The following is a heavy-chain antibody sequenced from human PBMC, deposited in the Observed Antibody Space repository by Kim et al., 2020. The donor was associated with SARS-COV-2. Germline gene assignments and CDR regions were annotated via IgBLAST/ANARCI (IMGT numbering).Heavy chain of an antibody. CDR1: GFSFRSYW. D-gene: IGHD4-17*01. Sequence: GGSLRPSCVASGFSFRSYWMSWVRQAPGKGLEWVAKIKQGGSEKSYVDSVKGRFTISRDDAKNSLFLQLDNLRAEDTGVYFCARAQISDGDFDYWGQG. CDR3: ARAQISDGDFDY. J-gene: IGHJ4*02. CDR2: IKQGGSEK. V-gene: IGHV3-7*01.